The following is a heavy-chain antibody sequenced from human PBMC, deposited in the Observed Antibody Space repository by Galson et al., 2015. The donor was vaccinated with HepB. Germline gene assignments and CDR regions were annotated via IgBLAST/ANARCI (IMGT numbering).Heavy chain of an antibody. D-gene: IGHD1-26*01. CDR1: GYTFTGYY. Sequence: SVKVSCKASGYTFTGYYMHWVRQAPGQGLEWMGWINPNSGGTNYAQKCQGWVTMTRDTSISTAYMELSRLRSDDTAVYYCARELSGSYRVSDNWFDPWGQGTLVTVSS. V-gene: IGHV1-2*04. CDR3: ARELSGSYRVSDNWFDP. J-gene: IGHJ5*02. CDR2: INPNSGGT.